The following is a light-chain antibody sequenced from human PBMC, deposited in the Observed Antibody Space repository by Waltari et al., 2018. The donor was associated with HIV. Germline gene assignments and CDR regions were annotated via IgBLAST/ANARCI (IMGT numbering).Light chain of an antibody. V-gene: IGLV2-23*02. CDR1: SSDVGGYNL. CDR2: EVS. Sequence: QSALTQPASVSGSPGQSITISCTGTSSDVGGYNLVSWYQQHPGTAPKPMIYEVSKRPSGVSNRFSGSKSGNTASLTIYGLQAEDEADYYCCAYAGSTTYVIFGGGTKLTVL. J-gene: IGLJ2*01. CDR3: CAYAGSTTYVI.